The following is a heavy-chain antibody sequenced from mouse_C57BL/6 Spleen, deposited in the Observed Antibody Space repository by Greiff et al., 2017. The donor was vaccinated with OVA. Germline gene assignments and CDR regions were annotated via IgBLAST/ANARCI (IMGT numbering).Heavy chain of an antibody. J-gene: IGHJ1*03. CDR1: GYSITSGYD. V-gene: IGHV3-1*01. CDR3: ARESRYFDV. Sequence: EVQLVESGPGMVKPSQSLSLPCTVTGYSITSGYDWHWIRHFPGNKLEWMGYISYSGSTNYNPSLKSRISITHDTSKNHFFLKLNSVTTEDTATYYCARESRYFDVWGTGTTVTVSS. CDR2: ISYSGST.